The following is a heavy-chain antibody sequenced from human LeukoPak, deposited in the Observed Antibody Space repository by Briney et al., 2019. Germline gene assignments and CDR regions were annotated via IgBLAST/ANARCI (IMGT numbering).Heavy chain of an antibody. CDR1: GFNVSSNY. V-gene: IGHV3-66*01. D-gene: IGHD6-13*01. Sequence: GGSQRLSCAVSGFNVSSNYLIWVRQAPRSGPEWVSVIYSGGSTYYADSVKSRFTISRDNSKNTLYLQKNSRRAEDTAVYHCARVDSRTAQFDYWGQGTLVTVSS. CDR3: ARVDSRTAQFDY. CDR2: IYSGGST. J-gene: IGHJ4*02.